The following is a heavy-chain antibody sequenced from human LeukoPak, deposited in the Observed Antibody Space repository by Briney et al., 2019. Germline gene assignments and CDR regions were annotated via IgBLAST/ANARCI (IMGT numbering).Heavy chain of an antibody. CDR2: IIPIFGTA. V-gene: IGHV1-69*13. CDR3: ARETLLEWLLPLGPGNYYYYMDV. CDR1: GGTFSSYA. J-gene: IGHJ6*03. D-gene: IGHD3-3*01. Sequence: SVKVSCKASGGTFSSYAISWVRQAPGQGLEWMGGIIPIFGTANYAQKFQGRVTITADESTSTAYMELSSLRSEDTAVYYCARETLLEWLLPLGPGNYYYYMDVWGKGTTVTVSS.